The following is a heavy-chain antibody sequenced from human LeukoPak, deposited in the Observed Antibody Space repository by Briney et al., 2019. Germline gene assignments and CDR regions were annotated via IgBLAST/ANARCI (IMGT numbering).Heavy chain of an antibody. V-gene: IGHV4-59*01. Sequence: SETLSLTCTVSGGSINYYYWNWIRQPPGKGLEWIGYIHSSGNTRYNPSLRSRVTMSAETSKNQFSLRLTSVTPADTAVYYCARVGRYGGGGSCKGETGFDPWGRETLVTVS. D-gene: IGHD2-15*01. CDR2: IHSSGNT. CDR3: ARVGRYGGGGSCKGETGFDP. J-gene: IGHJ5*02. CDR1: GGSINYYY.